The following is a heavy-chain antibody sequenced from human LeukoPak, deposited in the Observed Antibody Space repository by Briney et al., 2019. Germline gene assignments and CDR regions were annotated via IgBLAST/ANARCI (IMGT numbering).Heavy chain of an antibody. CDR1: GFTFSSYA. Sequence: PGRSLRLSCAASGFTFSSYAMHWVRQAPGKGLEWVAVISYDGSNKYYADSVKGRFTISRDNSKNTLYLQMNSLRAEDTAVYYCSIAAVAFDYWGQGTLVTVSS. CDR2: ISYDGSNK. V-gene: IGHV3-30*01. J-gene: IGHJ4*02. D-gene: IGHD2-2*01. CDR3: SIAAVAFDY.